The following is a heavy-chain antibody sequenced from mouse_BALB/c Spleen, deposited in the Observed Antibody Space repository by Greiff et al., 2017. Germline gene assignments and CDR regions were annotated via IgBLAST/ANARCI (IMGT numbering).Heavy chain of an antibody. Sequence: VKLQESGAELARPGASVKMSCKASGYTFTSYTMHWVNQRPGQGLEWIGYINPSSGYTNYNQKFKDKATLTADKSSSTAYMQLSSLTSEDSAVYYCARAITTVVDAWFAYWGQGTLVTVSA. CDR3: ARAITTVVDAWFAY. CDR1: GYTFTSYT. J-gene: IGHJ3*01. D-gene: IGHD1-1*01. CDR2: INPSSGYT. V-gene: IGHV1-4*01.